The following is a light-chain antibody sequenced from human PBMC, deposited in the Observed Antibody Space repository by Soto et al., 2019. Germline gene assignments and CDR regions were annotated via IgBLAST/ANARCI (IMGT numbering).Light chain of an antibody. J-gene: IGKJ1*01. CDR3: QQYNSYPT. Sequence: GDRVTITCRASQSISSWLAWYQQKQGKAPKLLIYDASSLESGVPSRFSGSGSGTEFTLTISSLQPDDFATYYCQQYNSYPTFGQGTKVDIK. CDR2: DAS. V-gene: IGKV1-5*01. CDR1: QSISSW.